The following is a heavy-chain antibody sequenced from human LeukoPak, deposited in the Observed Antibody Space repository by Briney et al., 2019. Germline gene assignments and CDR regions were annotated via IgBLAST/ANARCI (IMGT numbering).Heavy chain of an antibody. D-gene: IGHD6-13*01. CDR2: INPNSGCT. CDR1: GYTFTGYY. V-gene: IGHV1-2*02. CDR3: ARVGEQQLVSRTPRSNYYMDV. J-gene: IGHJ6*03. Sequence: ASVKVSYKASGYTFTGYYMHWVRQAPGQGGEGRGWINPNSGCTNYAQKFQGSVPMTRDTSISTAYMELSRLRSDDTAVYYCARVGEQQLVSRTPRSNYYMDVWGKGTTVTVSS.